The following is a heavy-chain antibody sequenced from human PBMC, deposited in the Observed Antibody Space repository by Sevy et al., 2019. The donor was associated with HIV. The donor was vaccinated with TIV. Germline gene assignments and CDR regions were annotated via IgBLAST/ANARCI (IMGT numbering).Heavy chain of an antibody. J-gene: IGHJ6*03. CDR1: GFTFGEYG. D-gene: IGHD2-2*01. Sequence: GGSLRLSCSTSGFTFGEYGMSWVRQAPGKGLEWVGFIRSKAYGETTEYAASVQGRFIISRDDSKSMAFLQMNSLKSEDTAVYYCTREGAYCSSASCLYYYYYMDVWGKGTTVTVSS. V-gene: IGHV3-49*04. CDR2: IRSKAYGETT. CDR3: TREGAYCSSASCLYYYYYMDV.